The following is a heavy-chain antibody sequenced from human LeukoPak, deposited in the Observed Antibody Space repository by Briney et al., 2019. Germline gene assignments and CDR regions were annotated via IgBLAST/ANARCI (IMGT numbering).Heavy chain of an antibody. J-gene: IGHJ6*02. V-gene: IGHV3-13*01. CDR3: ARDLGTYYYGMDV. CDR1: GFTFRTYD. D-gene: IGHD7-27*01. Sequence: PGGSLRLSCAASGFTFRTYDMHWVRQVPGKGLEWVSAIGTAGETYYRGSVKGRFTISRDNGKTSLYLQMNSLRVEDTAVYYCARDLGTYYYGMDVWGQGTTVTVSS. CDR2: IGTAGET.